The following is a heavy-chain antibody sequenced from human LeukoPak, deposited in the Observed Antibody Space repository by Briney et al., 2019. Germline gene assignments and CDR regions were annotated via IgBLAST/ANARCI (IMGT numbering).Heavy chain of an antibody. J-gene: IGHJ4*02. CDR1: GFTFNDHW. CDR3: ASTTEK. V-gene: IGHV3-7*01. Sequence: PGGSLRLSCAASGFTFNDHWMRWFRQAPGKGLEWVANIKEDGSEKYYVDSVKGRFTISRDNAKNSLYLQMNSVRVEDTAVYYCASTTEKWGQGTLVTVS. D-gene: IGHD4-17*01. CDR2: IKEDGSEK.